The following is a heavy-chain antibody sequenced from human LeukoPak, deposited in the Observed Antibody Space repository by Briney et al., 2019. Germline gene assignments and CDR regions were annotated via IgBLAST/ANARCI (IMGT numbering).Heavy chain of an antibody. Sequence: GGSLRLSCAASGFTVSSNYMSWVRQAPGKGLEWVSVIYSVGSTYYADSVKGRFTISRDNSKNTLYLQMNSLRAEDTAVYYCARDPKSGAASGTDYWGHGTLVTVSS. CDR1: GFTVSSNY. CDR3: ARDPKSGAASGTDY. J-gene: IGHJ4*01. V-gene: IGHV3-66*01. CDR2: IYSVGST. D-gene: IGHD6-13*01.